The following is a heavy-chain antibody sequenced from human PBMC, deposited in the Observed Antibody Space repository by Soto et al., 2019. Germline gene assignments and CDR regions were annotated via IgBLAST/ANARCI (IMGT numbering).Heavy chain of an antibody. CDR3: AREGNLGRWIQPLDS. D-gene: IGHD2-2*03. CDR1: GGSFSGYY. CDR2: IYHSGST. V-gene: IGHV4-34*01. J-gene: IGHJ4*02. Sequence: SETLSLTCAVYGGSFSGYYWSWIRQPPGKGLEWIGEIYHSGSTNYNPSLKSRVTMSVDTSKNHFSLKLISVTTADTAVYFCAREGNLGRWIQPLDSWGQGTLVTVSS.